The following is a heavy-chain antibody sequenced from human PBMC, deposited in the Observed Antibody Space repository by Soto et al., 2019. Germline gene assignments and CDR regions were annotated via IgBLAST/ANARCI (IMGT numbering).Heavy chain of an antibody. Sequence: QVQLQESGHGLVKPSQTLYLTCTVSGGSISSGGYYWSLIRQHPGKGLEWLGYIYYSGSTYYNPSLKSLFTISVVPSMNQFYLKLSSVTAADTAVYYCARGEVLLWFAEFHNWFYPCGQGTLVTVSS. D-gene: IGHD3-10*01. CDR2: IYYSGST. V-gene: IGHV4-31*01. CDR1: GGSISSGGYY. J-gene: IGHJ5*02. CDR3: ARGEVLLWFAEFHNWFYP.